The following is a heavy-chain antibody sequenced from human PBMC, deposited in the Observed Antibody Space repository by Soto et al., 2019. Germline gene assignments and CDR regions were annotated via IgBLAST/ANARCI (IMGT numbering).Heavy chain of an antibody. CDR1: GFTFSSYS. V-gene: IGHV3-21*01. J-gene: IGHJ4*02. D-gene: IGHD3-3*01. CDR2: ISSSSYI. CDR3: VYYDFWSGYSDFDY. Sequence: PGGSLRLSCAASGFTFSSYSMNWVRQAPGKGLEWVSSISSSSYIYYADSMKGRFNISRDNAKNSLYLQMNSLRAEDTAVYYCVYYDFWSGYSDFDYWGQGTLVTVSS.